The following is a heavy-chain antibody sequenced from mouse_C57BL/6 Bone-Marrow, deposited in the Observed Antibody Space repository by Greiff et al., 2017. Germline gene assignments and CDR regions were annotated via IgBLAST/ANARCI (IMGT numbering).Heavy chain of an antibody. Sequence: ESGPGLVKPSQSLSLTCSVTGYSITSGYYWNWIRQFPGNKLEWMGYISYDGSNNYNPSLKNRISIALDTSKNQFFLKLNSVTTEDTAPYYSARDKGYDFDYWGQGTTLTVSS. J-gene: IGHJ2*01. CDR1: GYSITSGYY. CDR3: ARDKGYDFDY. V-gene: IGHV3-6*01. CDR2: ISYDGSN. D-gene: IGHD1-3*01.